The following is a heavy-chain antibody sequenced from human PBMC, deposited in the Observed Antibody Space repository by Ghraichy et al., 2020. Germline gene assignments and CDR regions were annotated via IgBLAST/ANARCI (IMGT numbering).Heavy chain of an antibody. J-gene: IGHJ4*02. Sequence: SETLSLTCAVSGGSISSSSYYWGWIRQPPGKGLEWIGSIYYSGSTYYNPSLKSRVTISVDTSKNQFSLKLSSVTAADTAVYYCARLSGYIVVVPAAIDYWGQGTLVTVSS. D-gene: IGHD2-2*01. CDR1: GGSISSSSYY. CDR3: ARLSGYIVVVPAAIDY. V-gene: IGHV4-39*01. CDR2: IYYSGST.